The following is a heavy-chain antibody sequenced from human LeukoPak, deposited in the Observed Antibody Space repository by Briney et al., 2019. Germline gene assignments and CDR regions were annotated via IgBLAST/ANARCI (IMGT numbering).Heavy chain of an antibody. D-gene: IGHD3-22*01. CDR3: VREYETSGPQKNYFDF. Sequence: ASVKVSCKAPGGTFCSYAVSWVRQAPGQGLEWMGRIVPMYDTADYAQRFQGRVTITADKSTGTAFMELSNLRSEDTGIYYCVREYETSGPQKNYFDFWGQGTLVTVPS. CDR2: IVPMYDTA. J-gene: IGHJ4*02. CDR1: GGTFCSYA. V-gene: IGHV1-69*06.